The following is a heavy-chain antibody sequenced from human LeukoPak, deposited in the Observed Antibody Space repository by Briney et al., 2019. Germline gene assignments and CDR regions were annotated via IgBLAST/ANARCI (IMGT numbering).Heavy chain of an antibody. CDR3: VRGAGPLFDP. J-gene: IGHJ5*02. CDR1: GFTFTDHY. V-gene: IGHV3-11*01. CDR2: ISDSGGTI. Sequence: PGGSLRLSCAASGFTFTDHYMSWIRQAPGKGLEWISYISDSGGTIHYADSVKGRFTISRDNAKNSLYLQTNSLRAEDTAVYYCVRGAGPLFDPWGQGTLVTVSS.